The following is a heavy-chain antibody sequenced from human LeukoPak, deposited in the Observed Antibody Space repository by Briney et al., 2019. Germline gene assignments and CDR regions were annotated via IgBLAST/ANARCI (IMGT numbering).Heavy chain of an antibody. CDR2: IYYSGST. CDR3: ARRDTVTTYNNWFNP. J-gene: IGHJ5*02. Sequence: SETLSLTCTVSGGSISSSSYYWGWIRQPPGKGLEWIGSIYYSGSTYYNPSLKSRVTISVDTSKNQFSLKLSSVTAADTAVYYCARRDTVTTYNNWFNPWGQGTLVTVSS. D-gene: IGHD4-11*01. CDR1: GGSISSSSYY. V-gene: IGHV4-39*01.